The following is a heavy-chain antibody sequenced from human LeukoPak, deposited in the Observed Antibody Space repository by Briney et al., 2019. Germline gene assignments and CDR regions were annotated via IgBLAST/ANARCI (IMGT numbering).Heavy chain of an antibody. CDR1: GGSFSGYY. V-gene: IGHV4-34*01. CDR3: ARADGSWYDY. Sequence: SETLSLTCAVYGGSFSGYYWSWIRQPPGKGLEWIGEINHSGSTNYNPSLKSRVTISVDTSKNQFSLKLSSMTAADTAVYYCARADGSWYDYWGQGTLVTVSS. D-gene: IGHD6-13*01. J-gene: IGHJ4*02. CDR2: INHSGST.